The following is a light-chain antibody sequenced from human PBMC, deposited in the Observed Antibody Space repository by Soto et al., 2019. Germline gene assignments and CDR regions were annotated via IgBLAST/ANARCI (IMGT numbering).Light chain of an antibody. CDR3: QQSHSIPAWT. Sequence: DIQMTQSPSTLSASEGDRVTISCRASQSVSIWLAWYQQKPGKAPKVLIYGASNLQSGVPSRFSGSGSGTDFTLTINSLQPEDFATYYCQQSHSIPAWTFGQGTKVDIK. CDR2: GAS. J-gene: IGKJ1*01. V-gene: IGKV1-39*01. CDR1: QSVSIW.